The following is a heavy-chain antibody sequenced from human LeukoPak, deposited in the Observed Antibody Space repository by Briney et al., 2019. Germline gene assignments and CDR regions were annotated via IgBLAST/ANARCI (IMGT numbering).Heavy chain of an antibody. CDR2: ISTSGSTI. Sequence: PGGSLRLSCAASGFTFRTYEMTCVRQAPGKGLEWVSHISTSGSTINYADSVKGRFTISRDNAKNSLYLQMNSLRAEDTAIYYCARGGSYFVHWGQGTLVTVSS. CDR1: GFTFRTYE. CDR3: ARGGSYFVH. D-gene: IGHD3-16*01. J-gene: IGHJ4*02. V-gene: IGHV3-48*03.